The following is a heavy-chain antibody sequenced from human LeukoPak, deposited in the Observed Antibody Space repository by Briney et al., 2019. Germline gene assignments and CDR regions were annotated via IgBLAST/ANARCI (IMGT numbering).Heavy chain of an antibody. J-gene: IGHJ3*02. V-gene: IGHV1-69*04. D-gene: IGHD1-1*01. CDR3: AREGNWDGFDAFDI. CDR2: IIPILGIA. Sequence: SVKVSCKASGGTFSSYAISWVRQAPGQGLEWMGRIIPILGIANYAQKFQGRVTITADKSTSTAYMELSSLRSEDTAVYYCAREGNWDGFDAFDIWGQGTMVTVSS. CDR1: GGTFSSYA.